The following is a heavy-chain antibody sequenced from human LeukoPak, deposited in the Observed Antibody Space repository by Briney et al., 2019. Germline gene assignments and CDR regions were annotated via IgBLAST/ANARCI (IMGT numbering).Heavy chain of an antibody. Sequence: ASVKVSCKASGYTFTSYGISWVRQAPGQGLEWMGWISAYNGNTNYAQKLQGRVTMTTDTSTSTAYMELRSLRSDDTAVYYCAGNVWYCSSTSCYFDYWGQGTLVTVSS. V-gene: IGHV1-18*01. CDR2: ISAYNGNT. CDR1: GYTFTSYG. CDR3: AGNVWYCSSTSCYFDY. D-gene: IGHD2-2*01. J-gene: IGHJ4*02.